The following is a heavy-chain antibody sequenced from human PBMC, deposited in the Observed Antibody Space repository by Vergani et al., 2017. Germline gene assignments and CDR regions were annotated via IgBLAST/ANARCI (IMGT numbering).Heavy chain of an antibody. V-gene: IGHV3-48*03. CDR1: GFTFSSYE. D-gene: IGHD3-22*01. CDR2: ISSSGSTI. J-gene: IGHJ4*02. Sequence: EVQLVESGGGLVQPGGSLRLSCAASGFTFSSYEMNWVRQAPGKGLEWVSYISSSGSTIYYADSVKGRFTISRDNAKNSLYLQMNSLRAEDTAVYYCASTKTEFTYYYDSSGYYFEPYFDYWGQGTLVTVSS. CDR3: ASTKTEFTYYYDSSGYYFEPYFDY.